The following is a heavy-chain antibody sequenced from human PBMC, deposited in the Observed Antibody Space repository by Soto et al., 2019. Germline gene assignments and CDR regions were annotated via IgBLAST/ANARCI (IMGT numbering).Heavy chain of an antibody. CDR1: GFTFSSYS. Sequence: GGSLRLSCAASGFTFSSYSMNWVRQAPGKGLEWVSYISSSSTIYYADSVKGRFTISRDNSKNTLFLQMNSLRPEDTAMYYCVKDHPALEYWGHGTLVNVSS. V-gene: IGHV3-48*01. CDR3: VKDHPALEY. CDR2: ISSSSTI. J-gene: IGHJ4*01.